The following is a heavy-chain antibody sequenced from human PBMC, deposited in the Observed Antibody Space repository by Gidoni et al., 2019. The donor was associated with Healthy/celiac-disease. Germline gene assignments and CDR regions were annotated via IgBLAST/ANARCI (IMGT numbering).Heavy chain of an antibody. CDR3: ARDRQSPRWSGSPVWYYYYGMDV. V-gene: IGHV3-33*01. CDR1: GFTFSSYG. D-gene: IGHD1-26*01. J-gene: IGHJ6*02. CDR2: IWYDGSNK. Sequence: QVQLVESGGGVVQPGRSLRLSCAASGFTFSSYGMHWVRQAPGKGLEWVAVIWYDGSNKYYADSVKGRFTNSRDNSKNTLYLQMNSLRAEDTAVYYCARDRQSPRWSGSPVWYYYYGMDVWGQGTTVTVSS.